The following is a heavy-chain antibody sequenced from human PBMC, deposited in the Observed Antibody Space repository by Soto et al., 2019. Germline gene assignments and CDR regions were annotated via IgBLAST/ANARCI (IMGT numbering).Heavy chain of an antibody. J-gene: IGHJ5*02. Sequence: EVQLVESGGGLVQPGGSLRLSCTASGFTFSDSWMTWVRQAPGKGLEWVARIKPDESEKKYADSVKGRFSISRDNAKNSIYLQMESLGGEDPAVYYCVRGGSNYASWGQGTLVTVSS. CDR3: VRGGSNYAS. CDR2: IKPDESEK. D-gene: IGHD4-4*01. CDR1: GFTFSDSW. V-gene: IGHV3-7*01.